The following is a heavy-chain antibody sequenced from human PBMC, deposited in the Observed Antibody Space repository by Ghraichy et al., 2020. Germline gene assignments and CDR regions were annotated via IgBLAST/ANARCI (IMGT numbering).Heavy chain of an antibody. D-gene: IGHD3-10*01. CDR1: GFTFSSYE. CDR3: ARDPSGTMVQGVYTSPKENWFDP. J-gene: IGHJ5*02. Sequence: GSLRLSCAASGFTFSSYEMNWVRQAPGKGLEWVSYISSSGSTIYYADSVKGRFTISRDNAKNSLYLQMNSLRAEDTAVYYCARDPSGTMVQGVYTSPKENWFDPWGQGTLVTVSS. V-gene: IGHV3-48*03. CDR2: ISSSGSTI.